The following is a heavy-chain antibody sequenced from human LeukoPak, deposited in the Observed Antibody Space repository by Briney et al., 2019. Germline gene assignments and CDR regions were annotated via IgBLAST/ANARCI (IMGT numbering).Heavy chain of an antibody. J-gene: IGHJ4*02. CDR1: GFTFSSYS. CDR3: AREVGATDDY. D-gene: IGHD1-26*01. Sequence: PGESLRLSCAASGFTFSSYSMNWVRQAPGKGLEWVSSISGSSTYIYYADSVRGRFTISRDNAKNSLYLHMNSLRAEDTAVYYCAREVGATDDYWGQGTLVTASS. V-gene: IGHV3-21*01. CDR2: ISGSSTYI.